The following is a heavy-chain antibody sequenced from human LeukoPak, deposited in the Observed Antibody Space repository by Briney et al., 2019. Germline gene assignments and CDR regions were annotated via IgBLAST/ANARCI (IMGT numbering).Heavy chain of an antibody. V-gene: IGHV3-23*01. Sequence: GGSLRLSCAASGFTFSSYAMSWVRQAPGKGLEWVSAISGSGGSTYYADSVKGRFTISRDNAKNSLYLQMNSLRAEDTAVYYCARDLSITGTPDYWGQGTLVTVSS. CDR1: GFTFSSYA. CDR2: ISGSGGST. J-gene: IGHJ4*02. CDR3: ARDLSITGTPDY. D-gene: IGHD1-20*01.